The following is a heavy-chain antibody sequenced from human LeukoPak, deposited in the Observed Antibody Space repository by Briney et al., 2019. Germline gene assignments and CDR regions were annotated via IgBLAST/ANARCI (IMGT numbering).Heavy chain of an antibody. CDR3: AKDLVSGRNPVLRNWYYGMDV. J-gene: IGHJ6*02. Sequence: GRSLRLSCAASGFTFSSYGMHWVRQAPGKGLEWVAVIWYDGSNKYYADSVKGRFTISRDNSKNTLYLQMKSLRAEDTAVYYCAKDLVSGRNPVLRNWYYGMDVWGQGTTVTVSS. V-gene: IGHV3-33*06. D-gene: IGHD4-23*01. CDR1: GFTFSSYG. CDR2: IWYDGSNK.